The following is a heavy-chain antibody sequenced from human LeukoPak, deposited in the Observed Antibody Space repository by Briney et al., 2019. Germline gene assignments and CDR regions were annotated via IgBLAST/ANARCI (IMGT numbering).Heavy chain of an antibody. Sequence: ASVKVSCKASGYTFTSYAIHWVRQAPGQRLEWMGWINAGNGNTNYSQEFQGRVTITRDTSASTAYMELSSLRSEDMAVYYCARSAGDSFDEWGQGTLVTVSS. J-gene: IGHJ4*02. CDR3: ARSAGDSFDE. V-gene: IGHV1-3*03. CDR1: GYTFTSYA. D-gene: IGHD2-21*02. CDR2: INAGNGNT.